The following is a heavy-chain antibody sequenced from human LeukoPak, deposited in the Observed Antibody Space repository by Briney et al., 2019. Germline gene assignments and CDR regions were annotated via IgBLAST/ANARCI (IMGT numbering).Heavy chain of an antibody. CDR2: ISSSSSYI. CDR3: ASISLGYCSGGSCYPRRIVGAIEEDH. CDR1: GFTFSSYS. D-gene: IGHD2-15*01. Sequence: GGSLRLSCAASGFTFSSYSMNWVRQAPGKGLEWVSSISSSSSYIYYADSVKGRFTISRDNAKNSLYLQMNSLRAEDTAVYYCASISLGYCSGGSCYPRRIVGAIEEDHWGQGTLVTVSS. J-gene: IGHJ4*02. V-gene: IGHV3-21*01.